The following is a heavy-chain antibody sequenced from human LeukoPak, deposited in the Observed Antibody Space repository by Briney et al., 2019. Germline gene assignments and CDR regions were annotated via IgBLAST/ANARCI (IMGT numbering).Heavy chain of an antibody. J-gene: IGHJ6*04. CDR1: EFSVGSNY. Sequence: GGSLRLSCAASEFSVGSNYMNWVRQAPGKGLEWVSSISSSSSYIYYADSVKGRFTISRDNAKNSLYLQMNSLRAEDTAVYYCAELGITMIGGVWGKGTTVTISS. V-gene: IGHV3-21*01. CDR3: AELGITMIGGV. CDR2: ISSSSSYI. D-gene: IGHD3-10*02.